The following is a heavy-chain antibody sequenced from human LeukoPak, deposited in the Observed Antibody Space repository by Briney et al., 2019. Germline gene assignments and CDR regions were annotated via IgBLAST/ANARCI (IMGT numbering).Heavy chain of an antibody. CDR3: ARHYGSGSYGDDAFDI. Sequence: GGSLRLSCAASGFTFSSYEMNWVRQAPGKGLEWVSVIYSGGSTYYADSVKGRFTISRDNSKNTLYLQMNSLRAEDKAGYYCARHYGSGSYGDDAFDIWGQGTMVTVSS. V-gene: IGHV3-66*04. CDR1: GFTFSSYE. D-gene: IGHD3-10*01. J-gene: IGHJ3*02. CDR2: IYSGGST.